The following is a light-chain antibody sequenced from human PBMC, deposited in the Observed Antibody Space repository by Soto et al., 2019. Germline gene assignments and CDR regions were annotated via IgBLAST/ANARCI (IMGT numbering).Light chain of an antibody. CDR3: SSYTTSNTYV. V-gene: IGLV2-14*01. CDR1: SSDVGGYNY. CDR2: EVS. J-gene: IGLJ1*01. Sequence: SGLTQPASVSGYPGQSITISCTGRSSDVGGYNYVSWYQHQPGKAPKLMIYEVSRRPSGVSNRFSGSKSGNTASLTVSGLQAEDEADYYCSSYTTSNTYVFGTGTKVTVL.